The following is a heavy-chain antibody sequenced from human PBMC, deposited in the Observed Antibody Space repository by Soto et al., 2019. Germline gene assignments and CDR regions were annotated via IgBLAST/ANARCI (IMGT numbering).Heavy chain of an antibody. CDR2: ISGSGGST. CDR1: GFTFISYA. J-gene: IGHJ4*02. CDR3: AKVPKRYYDSSGGYYFDY. D-gene: IGHD3-22*01. V-gene: IGHV3-23*01. Sequence: PGGSLRLSCAASGFTFISYAMRWVRQAPGKGLEWVSAISGSGGSTYYADSVKGRFTISRDNSKNTLYLQMNSLRAEDTAVYYCAKVPKRYYDSSGGYYFDYWGQGTLVTVSS.